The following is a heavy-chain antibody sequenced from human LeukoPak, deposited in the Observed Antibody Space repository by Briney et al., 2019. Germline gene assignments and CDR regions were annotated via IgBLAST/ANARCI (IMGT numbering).Heavy chain of an antibody. CDR3: ARESKYSGYPFDY. D-gene: IGHD5-12*01. CDR2: VNSDGSGT. CDR1: GFTFSNYW. V-gene: IGHV3-74*01. J-gene: IGHJ4*02. Sequence: GGSLRLSCAASGFTFSNYWMHWVRQAPGKGLVWVARVNSDGSGTTYADSVKGRFTISRDNAKNTLYLQMNSLRAEDMAIYYCARESKYSGYPFDYWGQGTLVTVSS.